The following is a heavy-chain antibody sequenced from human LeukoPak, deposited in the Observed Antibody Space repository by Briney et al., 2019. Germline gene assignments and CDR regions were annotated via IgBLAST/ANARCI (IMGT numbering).Heavy chain of an antibody. V-gene: IGHV3-73*01. Sequence: GGSLRLSCAASGFTFSGSAMHWVRQASGKGLEWVGRIRSKANTYATAYAASVKGRFTISRDDSKNTAYLQMSSLKTEDTAVYYCTRLGEQTTVVSEPFDYWGQGTLVTVSS. D-gene: IGHD4-23*01. CDR3: TRLGEQTTVVSEPFDY. J-gene: IGHJ4*02. CDR2: IRSKANTYAT. CDR1: GFTFSGSA.